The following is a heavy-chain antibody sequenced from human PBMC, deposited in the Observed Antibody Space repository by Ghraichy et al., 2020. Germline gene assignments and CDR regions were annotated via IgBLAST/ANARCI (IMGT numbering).Heavy chain of an antibody. D-gene: IGHD1-26*01. CDR3: ARAGGIVGKGGYYYGMDV. J-gene: IGHJ6*02. Sequence: SETLSLTCAISGDSVSSNSAAWNWIRQSPSRGLEWLGRTYYRSKWYNDYAVSVKSRITINPDTSKNQFSLQLNSVTPEDTAVYYCARAGGIVGKGGYYYGMDVWGQGTTVTVSS. CDR2: TYYRSKWYN. V-gene: IGHV6-1*01. CDR1: GDSVSSNSAA.